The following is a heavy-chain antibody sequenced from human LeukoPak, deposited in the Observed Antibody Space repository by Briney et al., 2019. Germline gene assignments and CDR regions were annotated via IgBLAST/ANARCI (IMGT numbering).Heavy chain of an antibody. D-gene: IGHD3-9*01. CDR3: ARESDDILTGFDY. CDR1: GGSISSYY. J-gene: IGHJ4*02. CDR2: IYYSGST. V-gene: IGHV4-59*01. Sequence: SETLSLTCTVSGGSISSYYWSWIRQPPGKGLEWIGYIYYSGSTNYNPSLKSRVTISVDTSKNQFSLKLSSVTAADTAAYYCARESDDILTGFDYWGQGTLVTVSS.